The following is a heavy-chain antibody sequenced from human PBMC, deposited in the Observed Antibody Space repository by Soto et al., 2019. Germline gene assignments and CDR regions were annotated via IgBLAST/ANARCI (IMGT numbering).Heavy chain of an antibody. CDR3: ARGLRLYNFDN. D-gene: IGHD4-4*01. CDR2: MNPNNGNT. Sequence: ASVKVSCKASGYTFTSDDFNWVRQATGQGREWMGWMNPNNGNTGYAQKFQGRVTMTRDTSISTAYMELSSLTSDETAVYYCARGLRLYNFDNWGQGTLVTVS. CDR1: GYTFTSDD. J-gene: IGHJ4*02. V-gene: IGHV1-8*01.